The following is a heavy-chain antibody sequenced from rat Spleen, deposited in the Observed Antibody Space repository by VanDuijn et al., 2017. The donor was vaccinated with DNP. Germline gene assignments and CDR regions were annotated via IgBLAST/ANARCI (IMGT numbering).Heavy chain of an antibody. V-gene: IGHV5-27*01. CDR3: ATNYGGYSEGWSAY. J-gene: IGHJ3*01. CDR1: GFTFNKYW. Sequence: EVQLVESGGDLVQPGRSLKLSCVASGFTFNKYWMTWIRQAPTGRLEWVASITTGGGSTDYRDSVKGRFSISRDNAKSILYLQMDSLRSEDTATYYGATNYGGYSEGWSAYWGQGTLVTVSS. D-gene: IGHD1-11*01. CDR2: ITTGGGST.